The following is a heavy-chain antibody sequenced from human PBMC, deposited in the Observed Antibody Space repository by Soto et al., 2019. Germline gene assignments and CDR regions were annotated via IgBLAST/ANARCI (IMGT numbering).Heavy chain of an antibody. D-gene: IGHD5-12*01. V-gene: IGHV3-74*01. CDR1: GFTFSSYW. J-gene: IGHJ6*02. CDR3: ARDRGGYAHYYYYGMDV. Sequence: PGGSLRLSCAASGFTFSSYWMHWVRQAPGKGLVWVKRISSDGSRTSYADSVKGRFTISRANAKNTLYLQMNSLRAEDTAVYYCARDRGGYAHYYYYGMDVWGQGTTVTVSS. CDR2: ISSDGSRT.